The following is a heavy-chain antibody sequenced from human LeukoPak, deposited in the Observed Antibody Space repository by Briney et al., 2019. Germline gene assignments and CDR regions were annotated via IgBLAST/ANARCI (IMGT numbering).Heavy chain of an antibody. CDR2: IYYSGST. CDR1: GGSVSSGSYY. Sequence: SETLSLTCTVSGGSVSSGSYYWSWIRQPPGKGLEWIGYIYYSGSTNYNPSLKSRVTISVDTSKNQFSLKLSSVTAADTAVYYCARDYRTTYYYYGMDVWGQGTTVTVSS. CDR3: ARDYRTTYYYYGMDV. V-gene: IGHV4-61*01. J-gene: IGHJ6*02. D-gene: IGHD2-2*01.